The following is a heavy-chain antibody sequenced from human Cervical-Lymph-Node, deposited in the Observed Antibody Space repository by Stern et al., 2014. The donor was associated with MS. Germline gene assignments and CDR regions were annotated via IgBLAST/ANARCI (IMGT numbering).Heavy chain of an antibody. Sequence: VQLVESGGGVVQPGTSLRLSCAVAGFTFSNYGMHWVRQAQGKGLEWVAGISYDADVKFYADSVKGRFTISRDTPKNTMYLQLNSLKVEDTAVYFCAKKSVGTTGTTTAFDYWGQGTLVTVSS. J-gene: IGHJ4*02. CDR3: AKKSVGTTGTTTAFDY. D-gene: IGHD1-1*01. V-gene: IGHV3-30*18. CDR2: ISYDADVK. CDR1: GFTFSNYG.